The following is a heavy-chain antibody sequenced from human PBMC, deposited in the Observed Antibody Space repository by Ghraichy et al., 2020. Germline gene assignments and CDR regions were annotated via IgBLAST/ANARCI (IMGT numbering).Heavy chain of an antibody. V-gene: IGHV3-48*02. J-gene: IGHJ4*02. CDR2: ISSSGSII. CDR3: AKDLSNYDSSGYSEFIDY. D-gene: IGHD3-22*01. Sequence: GESLNISCAASGFTFSSYSINWVRQAPGKGLEWVSYISSSGSIIYYAGSVKGRFTISRDNAKNSLYLQMSSLRDEDTAVYYCAKDLSNYDSSGYSEFIDYWGQGTLVTVSS. CDR1: GFTFSSYS.